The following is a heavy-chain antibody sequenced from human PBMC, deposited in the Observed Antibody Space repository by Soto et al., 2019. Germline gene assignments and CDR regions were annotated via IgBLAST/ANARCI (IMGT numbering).Heavy chain of an antibody. CDR3: ARRYGYSSDY. D-gene: IGHD5-18*01. CDR1: GGSISSYY. V-gene: IGHV4-59*08. Sequence: SETLSLTCTVSGGSISSYYWSWIRQPPGKGLEWIGYIYYSGSTNYNPSLKSRVTISVDTSKNQFSLKLSSVTAADTSVYYCARRYGYSSDYWGKGTLVTVSS. J-gene: IGHJ4*02. CDR2: IYYSGST.